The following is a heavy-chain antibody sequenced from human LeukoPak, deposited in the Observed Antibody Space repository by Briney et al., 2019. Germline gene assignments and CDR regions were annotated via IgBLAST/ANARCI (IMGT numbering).Heavy chain of an antibody. CDR1: GFTFSSYA. V-gene: IGHV3-23*01. D-gene: IGHD3-22*01. J-gene: IGHJ6*02. CDR2: IPGSGGAT. CDR3: ARARPWDSSRSYYFGMDV. Sequence: GGSLRLSCEASGFTFSSYATRWVRQAPGTGLEWVSSIPGSGGATYYADSVRGRFSISRDSSKNTVYLQMNSLRDEDTAVYYCARARPWDSSRSYYFGMDVWGHGTTVTVSS.